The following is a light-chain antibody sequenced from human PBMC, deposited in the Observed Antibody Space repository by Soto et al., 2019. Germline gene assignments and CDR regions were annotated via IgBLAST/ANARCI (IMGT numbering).Light chain of an antibody. J-gene: IGLJ2*01. V-gene: IGLV2-14*01. CDR2: DVS. Sequence: QSALTQPASVSGSPGQSITISCTGTSSDVGGYNYVSWYQQHPGKAPKLMIYDVSNRPSGVSNRFSGSKSDNTAFLTNSGIHAEDEADYYCTSYTSSTTVVFGGGNKLTVL. CDR3: TSYTSSTTVV. CDR1: SSDVGGYNY.